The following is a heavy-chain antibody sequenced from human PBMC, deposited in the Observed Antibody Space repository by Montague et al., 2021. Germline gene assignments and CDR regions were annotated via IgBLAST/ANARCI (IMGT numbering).Heavy chain of an antibody. D-gene: IGHD5-18*01. J-gene: IGHJ4*02. V-gene: IGHV4-59*13. CDR3: ARGRGNSYVSFDS. CDR2: IYYSGSAGGTT. Sequence: SETLSLTCTVSGGSISSFYWSWIRQPPEKGLELIAYIYYSGSAGGTTNYNPSLKSRVTISVDSSKNQLSLQLTSLTTADTAVYYCARGRGNSYVSFDSWGQGTLISVSS. CDR1: GGSISSFY.